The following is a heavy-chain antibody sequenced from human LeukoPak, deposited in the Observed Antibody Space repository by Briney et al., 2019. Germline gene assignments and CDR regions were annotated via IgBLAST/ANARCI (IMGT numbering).Heavy chain of an antibody. J-gene: IGHJ5*02. CDR1: GLTFSNYA. Sequence: PGGSLRLSCEASGLTFSNYAMSWVRQAPGKGLEWVSAISGSGGSTYYADSARGRFSISRDNSKNTLYLQMNSLRVEDTAVYYCAKDRDISGRWAVPWGQGTLVTVSS. CDR2: ISGSGGST. V-gene: IGHV3-23*01. D-gene: IGHD3-22*01. CDR3: AKDRDISGRWAVP.